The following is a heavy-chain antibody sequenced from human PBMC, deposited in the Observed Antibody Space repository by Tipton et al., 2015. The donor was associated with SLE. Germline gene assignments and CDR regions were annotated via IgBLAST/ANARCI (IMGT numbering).Heavy chain of an antibody. D-gene: IGHD3-3*01. CDR1: GGSINNYY. CDR3: ARLVRFLGGRFFDY. J-gene: IGHJ4*02. Sequence: TLSLTCTVSGGSINNYYWSWIRQSPGKGLEWIGFVYDSGTTKYNPSLKSRLTMSVDRSKNQFSLKLSSVTAADTAVYYCARLVRFLGGRFFDYWGQGTLVTVSS. CDR2: VYDSGTT. V-gene: IGHV4-59*12.